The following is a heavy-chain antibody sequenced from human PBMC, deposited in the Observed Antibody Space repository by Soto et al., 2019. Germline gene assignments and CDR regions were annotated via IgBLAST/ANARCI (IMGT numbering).Heavy chain of an antibody. CDR2: IYTRGST. CDR1: GGCISSYY. D-gene: IGHD2-15*01. CDR3: AISVHALVVAATSSWFDP. V-gene: IGHV4-4*07. Sequence: SETLSLTCTISGGCISSYYWSWIRQPAGKGLEWIGRIYTRGSTNYNPSLKSRVTISVDTSKNQFSLKLSSLNAADTAVYSCAISVHALVVAATSSWFDPWGQGTLVTVSS. J-gene: IGHJ5*02.